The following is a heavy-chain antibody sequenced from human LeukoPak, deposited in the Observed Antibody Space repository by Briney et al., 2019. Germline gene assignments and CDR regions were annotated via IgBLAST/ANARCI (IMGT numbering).Heavy chain of an antibody. Sequence: GGSLRLSCAASGFTFSSYWMQWVRQAPGKGLLWVSRINSDGTTTYYADSVKGRFTISRDNAKNTLYLQVNSLRAEDTAVYYCARGNYYGMDVWGQGTTVTVSS. V-gene: IGHV3-74*01. CDR3: ARGNYYGMDV. J-gene: IGHJ6*02. CDR2: INSDGTTT. CDR1: GFTFSSYW.